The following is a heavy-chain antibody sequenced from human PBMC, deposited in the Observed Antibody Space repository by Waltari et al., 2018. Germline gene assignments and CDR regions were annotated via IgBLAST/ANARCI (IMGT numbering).Heavy chain of an antibody. D-gene: IGHD4-17*01. CDR2: ISDDGSNK. CDR1: GFTFSSYA. Sequence: QVQLVESGGGVVQPGRSLRLSCAASGFTFSSYAMHWVRQAPGKGLEWVAVISDDGSNKYYADSVKGRFTISRDNSKNTLYLQMNSLRSEDTAVYYCARPKSLMTTVVTPLGGAFDIWGQGTMVTVSS. CDR3: ARPKSLMTTVVTPLGGAFDI. J-gene: IGHJ3*02. V-gene: IGHV3-30*01.